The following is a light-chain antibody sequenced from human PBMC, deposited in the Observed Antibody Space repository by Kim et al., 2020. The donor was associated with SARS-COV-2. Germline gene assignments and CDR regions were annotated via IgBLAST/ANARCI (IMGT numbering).Light chain of an antibody. CDR1: GRDVGALHH. CDR3: GSYTTTKIYV. CDR2: DVD. J-gene: IGLJ1*01. V-gene: IGLV2-14*03. Sequence: QSVLAQPASVSGSPGQSITLSCTETGRDVGALHHVSWYRQLPDKGPQLLIYDVDKRPSEVSHRFSGSKSANTASLTISGLQAEDEADYYCGSYTTTKIYVFGPGTKVTVL.